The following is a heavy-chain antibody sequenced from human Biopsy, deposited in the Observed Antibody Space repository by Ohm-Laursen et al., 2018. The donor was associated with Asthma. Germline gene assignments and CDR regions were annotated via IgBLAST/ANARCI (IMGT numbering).Heavy chain of an antibody. D-gene: IGHD4-17*01. J-gene: IGHJ3*02. CDR1: GFVFSQCG. Sequence: SLRLSCAASGFVFSQCGMHWVRQGPGKGLEWVALVSSDGHNKYYEDFVKGRFSISRDNSRNRLYLEINRLTVEDSAVYFCARQSGQDYGDRSAFDTWGQGTKVAVSS. CDR2: VSSDGHNK. V-gene: IGHV3-30*03. CDR3: ARQSGQDYGDRSAFDT.